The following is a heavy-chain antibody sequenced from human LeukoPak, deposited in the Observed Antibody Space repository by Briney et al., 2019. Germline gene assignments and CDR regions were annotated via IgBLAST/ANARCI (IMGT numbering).Heavy chain of an antibody. CDR1: GYTFSNHD. Sequence: GASVKVSCKASGYTFSNHDFNWMRQATGQGLEWMGWMNPNSGATGYAQKFQGRVTMTRDTSITTAYMELSSLTSEDTAVYYCARDGRGAAAPDGPLDLWGQGTTVTVSS. D-gene: IGHD6-13*01. CDR3: ARDGRGAAAPDGPLDL. J-gene: IGHJ3*01. V-gene: IGHV1-8*01. CDR2: MNPNSGAT.